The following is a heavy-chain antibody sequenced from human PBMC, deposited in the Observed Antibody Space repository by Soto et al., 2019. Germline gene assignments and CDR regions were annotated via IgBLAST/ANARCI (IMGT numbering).Heavy chain of an antibody. CDR3: ARDLPTAVAGSVYYYYGMDV. J-gene: IGHJ6*02. Sequence: EVQLVESGGGLVQPGGSLRLSCAASGFTFSSYSMNWVRQAPGKGLEWVSYISSSSSTIYYADSVKGRFTISRDNAKNSLYLQMNSLRDEDTAVYYCARDLPTAVAGSVYYYYGMDVWGQGTTVTVSS. V-gene: IGHV3-48*02. CDR1: GFTFSSYS. D-gene: IGHD6-19*01. CDR2: ISSSSSTI.